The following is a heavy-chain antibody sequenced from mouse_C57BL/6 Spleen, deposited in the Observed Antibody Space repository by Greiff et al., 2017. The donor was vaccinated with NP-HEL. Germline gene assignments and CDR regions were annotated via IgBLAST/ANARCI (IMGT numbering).Heavy chain of an antibody. J-gene: IGHJ3*01. D-gene: IGHD4-1*02. Sequence: EVKLVESGGGLVQPGGSLSLSCAASGFTFTDYYMSWVRQPPGKALEWLGFIRNKANGYTTEYSASVKGRFTISRDNSQSILYLQMNALRAEDSATYYCARSTGTDWFAYWGQGTLVTVSA. CDR3: ARSTGTDWFAY. CDR2: IRNKANGYTT. CDR1: GFTFTDYY. V-gene: IGHV7-3*01.